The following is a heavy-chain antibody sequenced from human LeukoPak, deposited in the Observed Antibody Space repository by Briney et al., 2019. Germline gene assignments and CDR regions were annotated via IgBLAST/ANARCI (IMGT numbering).Heavy chain of an antibody. CDR3: ASSTDILTGYLLGY. CDR2: IIPIFGTA. V-gene: IGHV1-69*13. J-gene: IGHJ4*02. CDR1: GGTFSSYA. D-gene: IGHD3-9*01. Sequence: SVKVSCKASGGTFSSYAISWVRQAPGQGLEWMGGIIPIFGTANYAQKFQGRVTITADESTSTAYMELSSLRSEDTAVYYCASSTDILTGYLLGYWGQGTLVTVSS.